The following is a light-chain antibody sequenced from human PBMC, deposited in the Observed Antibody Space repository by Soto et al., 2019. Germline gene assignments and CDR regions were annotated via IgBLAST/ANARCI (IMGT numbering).Light chain of an antibody. CDR2: DAS. CDR1: QSVGSY. Sequence: EIVLTQSPATLSLSPGERATLSCRASQSVGSYLAWYQQQPGQAPRLLIYDASNRAPGIPARFSGSGSGTDFTLTISSLEPEDFAVYYCQQRSNWPPWTFGQGTKVEIK. CDR3: QQRSNWPPWT. J-gene: IGKJ1*01. V-gene: IGKV3-11*01.